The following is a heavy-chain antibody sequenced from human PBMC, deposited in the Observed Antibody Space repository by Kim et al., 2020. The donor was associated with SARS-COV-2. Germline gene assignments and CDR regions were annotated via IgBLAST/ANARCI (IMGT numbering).Heavy chain of an antibody. Sequence: ASVKVSCKASGYTFTSYGISWVRQAPGQGLEWMGWISAYNGNTNYAQKLQGRVTMTTDTSTSTAYMELRSLRSDDTAVYYCAREGRLVYARRAGAFDIWGQGTMVTVSS. CDR1: GYTFTSYG. V-gene: IGHV1-18*01. CDR3: AREGRLVYARRAGAFDI. CDR2: ISAYNGNT. J-gene: IGHJ3*02. D-gene: IGHD2-8*01.